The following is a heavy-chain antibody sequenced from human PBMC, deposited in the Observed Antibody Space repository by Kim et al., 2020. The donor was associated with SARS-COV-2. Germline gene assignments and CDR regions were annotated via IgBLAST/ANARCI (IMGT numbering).Heavy chain of an antibody. Sequence: ASVKVSCKASGYTFTSYAMNWVRQAPGQGLEWMGWINTNTGNPTYAQGFTGRFVFSLDTSVSTAYLQISSLKAEDTAVYYCARDYLSSHYYGSGSDGFTFDYWGQGTLVTVSS. CDR1: GYTFTSYA. D-gene: IGHD3-10*01. J-gene: IGHJ4*02. CDR2: INTNTGNP. V-gene: IGHV7-4-1*02. CDR3: ARDYLSSHYYGSGSDGFTFDY.